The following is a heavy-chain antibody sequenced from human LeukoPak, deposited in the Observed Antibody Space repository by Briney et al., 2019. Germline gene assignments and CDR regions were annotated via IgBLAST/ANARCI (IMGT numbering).Heavy chain of an antibody. V-gene: IGHV3-9*01. D-gene: IGHD6-13*01. J-gene: IGHJ4*02. Sequence: GGSLRLSCAASGFTFDDYAMHWVRHAPGKGLEWVSGISWNSGSIGYADSVKGRFTISRDNAKNSLYLQMNSLRAEDTALYYCAKGYSSSSANYFDYWGQGTLVTVSS. CDR2: ISWNSGSI. CDR3: AKGYSSSSANYFDY. CDR1: GFTFDDYA.